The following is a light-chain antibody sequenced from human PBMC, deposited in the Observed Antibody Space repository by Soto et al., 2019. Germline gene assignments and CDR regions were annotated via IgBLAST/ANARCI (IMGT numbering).Light chain of an antibody. CDR1: SSDVGGYNY. Sequence: QSALTQPASVSGSPGQSITISCTGTSSDVGGYNYVSWYQQHPGKAPKLMIYDVSNRPSGVSNRFSGSKSGNTASLPISGLQAEDEADYYCSSYTSSSLQVFGTGTKLTVL. CDR3: SSYTSSSLQV. V-gene: IGLV2-14*01. CDR2: DVS. J-gene: IGLJ1*01.